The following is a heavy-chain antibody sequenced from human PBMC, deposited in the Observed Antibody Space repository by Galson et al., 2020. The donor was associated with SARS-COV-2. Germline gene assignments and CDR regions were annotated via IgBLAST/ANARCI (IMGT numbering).Heavy chain of an antibody. CDR2: IDWDDDK. J-gene: IGHJ3*02. CDR1: GFSLSTSGMR. V-gene: IGHV2-70*04. CDR3: ARTYYDILTGYYNAFDI. D-gene: IGHD3-9*01. Sequence: SGPTLVKPTQTLTLTCTFSGFSLSTSGMRVSWIRQPPGKALEWLARIDWDDDKFYSTSLKTRLTISKDTSKNQVVLTMTNMDPVDTATYYCARTYYDILTGYYNAFDIWGQGTMVTVSS.